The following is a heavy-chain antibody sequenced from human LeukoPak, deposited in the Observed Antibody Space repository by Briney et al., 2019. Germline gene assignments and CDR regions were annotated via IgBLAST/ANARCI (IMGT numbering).Heavy chain of an antibody. CDR1: GGSFSGYY. D-gene: IGHD2-15*01. V-gene: IGHV4-34*01. Sequence: NSSETLSLTCAVYGGSFSGYYWSWIRQPPGKGLEWIGEINHSGSTNYNPSLKSRVTISVDTSKNQFSLKLSSVTAADTAVYYCARDVICSGGSCYPQEWFDPWGQGTLVTVSS. CDR2: INHSGST. CDR3: ARDVICSGGSCYPQEWFDP. J-gene: IGHJ5*02.